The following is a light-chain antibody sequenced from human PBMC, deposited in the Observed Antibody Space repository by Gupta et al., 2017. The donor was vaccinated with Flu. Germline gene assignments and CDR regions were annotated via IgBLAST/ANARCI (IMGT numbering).Light chain of an antibody. CDR1: SAKLWADSH. Sequence: SAKLWADSHVHWYRQLPGTAPKLLIYDDNNRPSGVPDRFSGSKSGTSASLAISGLQAEDEADYYCQSYDRSLRGVVFGGGTKLTVL. V-gene: IGLV1-40*01. CDR3: QSYDRSLRGVV. J-gene: IGLJ2*01. CDR2: DDN.